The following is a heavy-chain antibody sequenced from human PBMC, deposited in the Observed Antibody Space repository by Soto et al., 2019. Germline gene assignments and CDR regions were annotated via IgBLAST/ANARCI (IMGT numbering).Heavy chain of an antibody. J-gene: IGHJ6*02. D-gene: IGHD6-13*01. CDR3: AKGGWSSSWYPGDYYYYGMDV. V-gene: IGHV3-23*01. CDR1: GFTFSSYA. Sequence: EVQLLESGGGLVQPGGSLRLSCAASGFTFSSYAMSWVRQAPGKGLEWVSAISGSGGSTYYADSVKGRFTISRDNSKNTLYLQMNSLRAEDTAVYYCAKGGWSSSWYPGDYYYYGMDVWGQGTTVTVSS. CDR2: ISGSGGST.